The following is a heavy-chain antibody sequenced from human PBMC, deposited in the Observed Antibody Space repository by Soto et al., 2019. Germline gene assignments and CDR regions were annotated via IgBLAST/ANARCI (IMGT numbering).Heavy chain of an antibody. CDR1: GDSISSNSHY. D-gene: IGHD3-10*01. CDR3: ARDAPPYYYGSGSHAPYYYYGMDV. Sequence: PSETLSLTCTVSGDSISSNSHYWGWIRQPPGKGLESIANIYYDGNTYYNPSLKSRVTISLDTSKNQFSLKLSSVTAADTAVYYCARDAPPYYYGSGSHAPYYYYGMDVWGQGTTVTVSS. V-gene: IGHV4-39*07. J-gene: IGHJ6*02. CDR2: IYYDGNT.